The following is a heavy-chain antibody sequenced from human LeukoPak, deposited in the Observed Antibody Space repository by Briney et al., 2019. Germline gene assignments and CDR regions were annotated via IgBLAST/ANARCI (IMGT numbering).Heavy chain of an antibody. J-gene: IGHJ4*02. D-gene: IGHD3-10*01. CDR2: MKEDGSEK. V-gene: IGHV3-7*01. CDR3: ARGLAGAGSGDFDY. Sequence: GDSLRLSCTASQFTFSYFRMNWVRQAPGKALEWVANMKEDGSEKSYVDSVKGRFTISRDNAKNSMYLQMNSLRAEDTAVYYCARGLAGAGSGDFDYWGQGTLVTVSS. CDR1: QFTFSYFR.